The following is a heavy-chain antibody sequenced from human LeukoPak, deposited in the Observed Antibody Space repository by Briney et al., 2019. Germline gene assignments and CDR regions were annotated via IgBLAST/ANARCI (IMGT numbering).Heavy chain of an antibody. CDR3: ASTKSGSYRYFDY. CDR2: ISYDGSNK. CDR1: GFTFSSYG. V-gene: IGHV3-30*19. Sequence: GGSLRLSCAASGFTFSSYGMSWVRQAPGKGLEWVAVISYDGSNKYYADSVKGRFTISRDNSKNTLYLQMNSLRAEDTAVYYCASTKSGSYRYFDYWGQGTLVTVSS. D-gene: IGHD1-26*01. J-gene: IGHJ4*02.